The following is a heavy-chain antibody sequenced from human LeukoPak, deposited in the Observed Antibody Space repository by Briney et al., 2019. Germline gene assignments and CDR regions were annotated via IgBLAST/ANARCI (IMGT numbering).Heavy chain of an antibody. CDR2: INSDESST. CDR1: GFTFSSYW. D-gene: IGHD3/OR15-3a*01. Sequence: GGSLRLSCAASGFTFSSYWMHWVRHAPGKGLVWVSRINSDESSTNYADSVKGRFTISRDNAKNTLYLQMNSLRAEDTAVYYCVRGTGYLLLVFWGQGTLVTVSS. V-gene: IGHV3-74*01. J-gene: IGHJ4*02. CDR3: VRGTGYLLLVF.